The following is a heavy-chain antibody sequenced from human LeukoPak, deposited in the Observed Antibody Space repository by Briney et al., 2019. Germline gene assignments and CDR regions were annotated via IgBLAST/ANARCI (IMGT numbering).Heavy chain of an antibody. CDR2: ITSSSIYK. D-gene: IGHD3-10*01. Sequence: GGSLRLSCAASGFTFSSYSMNWVRQAPGKGLERVSSITSSSIYKYYADSMKGRFTISRDNAKNSLYLQMDSLRAEDTAVYYCARDGITMRILEYWGQGTLVTVSS. CDR3: ARDGITMRILEY. V-gene: IGHV3-21*01. J-gene: IGHJ4*02. CDR1: GFTFSSYS.